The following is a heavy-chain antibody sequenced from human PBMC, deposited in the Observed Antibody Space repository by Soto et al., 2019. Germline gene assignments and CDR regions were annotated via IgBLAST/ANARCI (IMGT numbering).Heavy chain of an antibody. D-gene: IGHD2-21*01. Sequence: EVQLVESGGSLVKPGGSLRLSCAASGFTFNTYDMNWVRQAPGKGLEWVSSITTSSAYIYYADSLKGRITISRDNAKNSLFLQMNSLRAEDTAVYYCVRSGTARLLRHSWFDTWGQGTLVTVSS. CDR3: VRSGTARLLRHSWFDT. V-gene: IGHV3-21*01. CDR2: ITTSSAYI. CDR1: GFTFNTYD. J-gene: IGHJ5*02.